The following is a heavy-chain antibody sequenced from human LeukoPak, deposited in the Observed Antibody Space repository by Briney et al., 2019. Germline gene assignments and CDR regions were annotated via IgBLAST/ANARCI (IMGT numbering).Heavy chain of an antibody. CDR1: GFTFSSYA. J-gene: IGHJ3*02. Sequence: GGSLRLSCAASGFTFSSYAMSWVRQAPGKGLEWVSAISGSCGSTYYADSVKGRFTISRDNSKNTLYLQMNSLRAEDTAVYYCAKTRRYCSGGSCYVDAFDIWGQGTMVTVSS. CDR2: ISGSCGST. D-gene: IGHD2-15*01. V-gene: IGHV3-23*01. CDR3: AKTRRYCSGGSCYVDAFDI.